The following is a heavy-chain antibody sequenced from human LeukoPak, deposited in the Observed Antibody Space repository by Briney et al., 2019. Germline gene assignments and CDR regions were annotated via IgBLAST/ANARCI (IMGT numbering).Heavy chain of an antibody. Sequence: PGGSLRLSCAASGFTLSDYYMSWIRQPPGKGLEWVSYSSSSGSTIYYADSVKGLFAISRDNVKSSLYLQMNSLRAEDTAVYYCARRRDFIDYWGQGTLVTVSS. CDR3: ARRRDFIDY. CDR2: SSSSGSTI. J-gene: IGHJ4*02. CDR1: GFTLSDYY. V-gene: IGHV3-11*01. D-gene: IGHD3/OR15-3a*01.